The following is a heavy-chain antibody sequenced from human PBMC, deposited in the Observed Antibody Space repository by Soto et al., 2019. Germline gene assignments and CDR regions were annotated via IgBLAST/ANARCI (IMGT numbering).Heavy chain of an antibody. CDR3: ARQSSNSSDYFDY. V-gene: IGHV4-59*04. CDR1: GDSVSSDY. D-gene: IGHD3-22*01. J-gene: IGHJ4*02. CDR2: ISYSVST. Sequence: SETLARTCTVSGDSVSSDYWNWIRQPPGKGPEWTGYISYSVSTYYNPSLKSRVTISVDTSRTHFSLKLVSVTAADTAVYYCARQSSNSSDYFDYWGQGTLVTVSS.